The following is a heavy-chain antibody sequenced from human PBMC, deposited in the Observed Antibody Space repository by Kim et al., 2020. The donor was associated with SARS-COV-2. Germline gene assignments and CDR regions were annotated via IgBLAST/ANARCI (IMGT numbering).Heavy chain of an antibody. V-gene: IGHV3-43*01. CDR1: GFTFDDYT. D-gene: IGHD6-19*01. J-gene: IGHJ4*02. CDR3: AKDMTRIAVAGFDY. CDR2: ISCYCGST. Sequence: GGSLRLSCAASGFTFDDYTMHWVRQAPGKGLEWVCLISCYCGSTYYADSAKGRCTISRANSKNSLYLQMNSRRTEDTALYYCAKDMTRIAVAGFDYWGQGTLGTVSS.